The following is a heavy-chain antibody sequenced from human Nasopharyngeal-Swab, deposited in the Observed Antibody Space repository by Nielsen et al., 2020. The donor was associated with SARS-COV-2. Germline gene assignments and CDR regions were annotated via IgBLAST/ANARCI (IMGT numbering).Heavy chain of an antibody. D-gene: IGHD3-22*01. J-gene: IGHJ5*02. Sequence: GSLRLSCTFSGGSISSYYWSWIRQPPGKGLEWIGYIYYSGSTKYNPSLKSRVTMSVYTSKNQFSLKLSSVTAADTAVYYCASVYHDSSGYYYWFDPWGQGTLVTVSS. CDR2: IYYSGST. CDR1: GGSISSYY. CDR3: ASVYHDSSGYYYWFDP. V-gene: IGHV4-59*01.